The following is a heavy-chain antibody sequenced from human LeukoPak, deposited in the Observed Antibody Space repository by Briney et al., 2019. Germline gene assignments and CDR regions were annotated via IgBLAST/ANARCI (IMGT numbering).Heavy chain of an antibody. J-gene: IGHJ4*02. CDR2: IIPIFGTA. CDR3: ARTPLRPAATTPRQLDY. V-gene: IGHV1-69*13. CDR1: GGTFSSSA. Sequence: GASVKVSCKASGGTFSSSAISWVRQAPGQGLEWMGGIIPIFGTADYAQKFQGRVTITADESTSTAYMELSSLRSEDTAVFYCARTPLRPAATTPRQLDYWGQGTLVTVSS. D-gene: IGHD5-12*01.